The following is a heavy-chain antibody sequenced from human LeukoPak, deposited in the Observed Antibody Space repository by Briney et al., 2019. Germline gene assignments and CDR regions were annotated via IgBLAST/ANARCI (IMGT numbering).Heavy chain of an antibody. CDR3: ARDNSIGLLDY. Sequence: PGRSLRLSCVASGFTFDDYAMHWVRQAPGKGLEWVSGISWNSGAIGYADSVKGRFTISRDNAKNSLHLQMNSLRTEDTALYYCARDNSIGLLDYWGQGTLVTVSP. J-gene: IGHJ4*02. D-gene: IGHD4-4*01. CDR1: GFTFDDYA. V-gene: IGHV3-9*01. CDR2: ISWNSGAI.